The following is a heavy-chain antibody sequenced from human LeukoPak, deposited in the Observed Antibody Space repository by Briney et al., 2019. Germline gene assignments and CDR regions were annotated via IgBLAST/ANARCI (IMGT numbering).Heavy chain of an antibody. CDR1: GLTFSSYA. Sequence: GGSLRLSCAASGLTFSSYAMSWVGQAPGKGLEWGSASSSSGGSTYYGRVVKGVFTTSRDNSKNTLYLQMDSLRAEDTAIYYRAKDALGTKPHDAFDIWGQGTMVTVSS. CDR3: AKDALGTKPHDAFDI. J-gene: IGHJ3*02. D-gene: IGHD1-1*01. V-gene: IGHV3-23*01. CDR2: SSSSGGST.